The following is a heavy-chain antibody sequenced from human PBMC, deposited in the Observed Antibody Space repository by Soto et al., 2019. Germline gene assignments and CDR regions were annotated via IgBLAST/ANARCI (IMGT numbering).Heavy chain of an antibody. D-gene: IGHD6-6*01. CDR3: ARHGVAARHYYYYGMDV. CDR2: IYPGDSDT. CDR1: GYTFTDYW. V-gene: IGHV5-51*01. Sequence: PGESLKISCXGSGYTFTDYWIGWVRQLPGKGLEWMGIIYPGDSDTRYSPSFQGQVTISADKSISTAYLRWSSLKASDTAMYYCARHGVAARHYYYYGMDVWGQGTTVTVSS. J-gene: IGHJ6*02.